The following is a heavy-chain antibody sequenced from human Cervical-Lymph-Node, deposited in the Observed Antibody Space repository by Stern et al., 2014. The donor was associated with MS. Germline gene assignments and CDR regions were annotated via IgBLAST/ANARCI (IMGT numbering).Heavy chain of an antibody. D-gene: IGHD2-15*01. CDR2: IWYDGSNK. Sequence: VQLVESGGGVVQPGRSLRLSCAASGFTFSSYGMHWVRQAPGKGLEWVAVIWYDGSNKYYADSVKGRFTISRDNSKNTLYLQMNSLRAEDTAVYYCAREIARYCSGGSCYPFDYWGQGTLVTVSS. CDR3: AREIARYCSGGSCYPFDY. J-gene: IGHJ4*02. V-gene: IGHV3-33*01. CDR1: GFTFSSYG.